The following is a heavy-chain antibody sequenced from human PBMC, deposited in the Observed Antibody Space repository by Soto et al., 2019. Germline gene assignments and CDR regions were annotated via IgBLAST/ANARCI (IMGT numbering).Heavy chain of an antibody. D-gene: IGHD1-1*01. CDR3: ARSTGWHDALDV. J-gene: IGHJ6*02. V-gene: IGHV1-69*12. Sequence: QVQLVQSGAEVKKPGSSVKVSCKASGGTFSSYAISWVRQAPGQGLEWMGGIIPIFGTANYAQKFQGRVTSTAAESRSTAYMALSSLSSEDTAVYYCARSTGWHDALDVWGQGTTVTVSS. CDR2: IIPIFGTA. CDR1: GGTFSSYA.